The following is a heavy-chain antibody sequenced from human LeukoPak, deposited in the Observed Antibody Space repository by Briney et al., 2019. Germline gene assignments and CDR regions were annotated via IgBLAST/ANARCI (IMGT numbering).Heavy chain of an antibody. CDR3: ARRAGAYSHPYDY. J-gene: IGHJ4*02. CDR1: GFTFSSFG. Sequence: GGSLRLSCAASGFTFSSFGMSWVRQAPGKGLEWVSFIYSDNTHYSDSVKGRFTISRDNSKNTLYLQMNSLRAEDTAVYYCARRAGAYSHPYDYWGQGTLVTVSS. CDR2: IYSDNT. V-gene: IGHV3-53*01. D-gene: IGHD4/OR15-4a*01.